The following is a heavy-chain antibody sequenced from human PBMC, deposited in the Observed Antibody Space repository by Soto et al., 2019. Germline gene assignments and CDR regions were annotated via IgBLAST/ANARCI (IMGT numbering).Heavy chain of an antibody. V-gene: IGHV1-2*02. J-gene: IGHJ5*02. Sequence: ASVKVSCKASGYTFTGHYMHWVRQAPGQGLEWMGWITPNSGFTNYAQKFQGRVTMTRDTSISTAYMELSRLTSDDTAVYFCAKDNGALANFDHWGQGTPVTVSS. D-gene: IGHD2-8*01. CDR1: GYTFTGHY. CDR2: ITPNSGFT. CDR3: AKDNGALANFDH.